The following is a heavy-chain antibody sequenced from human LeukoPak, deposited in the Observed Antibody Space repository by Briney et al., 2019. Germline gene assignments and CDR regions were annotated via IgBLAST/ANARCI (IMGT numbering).Heavy chain of an antibody. CDR2: IRPSGGAT. Sequence: GGSLRLSCAAPGFTFSNHAMSWVRQSQGKGLGWVSSIRPSGGATYYADAVKGRFTISRDNSKNTLYLQMNSLRAEDTAVYYCVKGPTTVTTAFDYWGQGTLVSVSS. CDR3: VKGPTTVTTAFDY. V-gene: IGHV3-23*01. CDR1: GFTFSNHA. D-gene: IGHD4-17*01. J-gene: IGHJ4*02.